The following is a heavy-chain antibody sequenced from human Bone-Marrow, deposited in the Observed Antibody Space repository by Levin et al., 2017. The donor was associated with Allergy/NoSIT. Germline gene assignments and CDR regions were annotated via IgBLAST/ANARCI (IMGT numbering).Heavy chain of an antibody. Sequence: PGGSLRLSCAASGFTFSSYSMNWVRQAPGKGLEWVSSISSSSSYIYYADSVKGRFTISRDNAKNSLYLQMNSLRAEDTAVYYCARCRHLYCSGGSCYSREGFFDYWGQGTLVTVSS. CDR2: ISSSSSYI. V-gene: IGHV3-21*01. CDR3: ARCRHLYCSGGSCYSREGFFDY. CDR1: GFTFSSYS. J-gene: IGHJ4*02. D-gene: IGHD2-15*01.